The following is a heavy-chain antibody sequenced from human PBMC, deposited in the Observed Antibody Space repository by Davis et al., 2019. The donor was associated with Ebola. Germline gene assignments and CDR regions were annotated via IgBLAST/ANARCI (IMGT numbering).Heavy chain of an antibody. Sequence: GGSLRLSCKGPGSSFTSYWIGWVRKMHGKGLEWMGIIYPGDSDTRYSPSFQGQVTIPADKSIRTDNLQWRSRKASDTAMYYCARLKGMEDVVVPAATYYYGMNFCGQGTTVTVSS. CDR2: IYPGDSDT. J-gene: IGHJ6*02. V-gene: IGHV5-51*01. CDR3: ARLKGMEDVVVPAATYYYGMNF. D-gene: IGHD2-2*01. CDR1: GSSFTSYW.